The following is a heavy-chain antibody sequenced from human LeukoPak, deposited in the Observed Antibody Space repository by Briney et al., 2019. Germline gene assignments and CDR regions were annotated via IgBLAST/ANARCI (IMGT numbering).Heavy chain of an antibody. D-gene: IGHD4-17*01. V-gene: IGHV4-31*03. CDR2: ISYSGST. CDR3: VRDARGDGDYGWFDP. J-gene: IGHJ5*02. Sequence: PSETLSLTCSVSGGSISSGGHYWNWIRQHPGKGLEWIGYISYSGSTYYNASLKSRVTISVDTSKNQFSLRLRSVTATDTAVYYCVRDARGDGDYGWFDPWGQGALVTISS. CDR1: GGSISSGGHY.